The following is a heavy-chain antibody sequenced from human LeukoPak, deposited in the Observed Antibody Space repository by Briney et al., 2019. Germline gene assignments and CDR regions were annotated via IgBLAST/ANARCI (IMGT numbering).Heavy chain of an antibody. CDR3: ASGAVAGL. CDR2: IKQDGSEK. J-gene: IGHJ4*02. CDR1: GFTFSSYA. V-gene: IGHV3-7*01. Sequence: GRSLRLSCAASGFTFSSYAMHWVRQAPGKGLEWVANIKQDGSEKYYVDSVKGRFTISRDNAKNSLYLQMNSLRAEDTAVYYCASGAVAGLWGQGTLVTVSS. D-gene: IGHD6-19*01.